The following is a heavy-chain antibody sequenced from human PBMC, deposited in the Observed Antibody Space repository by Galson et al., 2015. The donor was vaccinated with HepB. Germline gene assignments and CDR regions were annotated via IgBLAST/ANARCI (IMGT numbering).Heavy chain of an antibody. Sequence: SLRLSCAASGFTFSSYSMNWVRQAPGKGLEWVSYISSSSSTIYYADSVRGRFTISRDNARNSLYLQMSSLRAEDTAVYYCARGPSSAISPSASDIWGRGTMVTVSS. CDR2: ISSSSSTI. CDR1: GFTFSSYS. D-gene: IGHD2/OR15-2a*01. V-gene: IGHV3-48*01. CDR3: ARGPSSAISPSASDI. J-gene: IGHJ3*02.